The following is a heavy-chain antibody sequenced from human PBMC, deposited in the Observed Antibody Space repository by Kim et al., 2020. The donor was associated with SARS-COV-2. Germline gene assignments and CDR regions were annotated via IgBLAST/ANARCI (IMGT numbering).Heavy chain of an antibody. CDR2: IWYDGSNK. Sequence: GGSLRLSCAASGFTFSSYGMHWVRQAPGKGLEWVAVIWYDGSNKYYADSVKGRFTISRDNSKNTLYLQMNSLRAEDTAVYYCRGASVVVAVPRDAFDIWGQGTMVTVSS. D-gene: IGHD2-15*01. CDR1: GFTFSSYG. V-gene: IGHV3-33*01. CDR3: RGASVVVAVPRDAFDI. J-gene: IGHJ3*02.